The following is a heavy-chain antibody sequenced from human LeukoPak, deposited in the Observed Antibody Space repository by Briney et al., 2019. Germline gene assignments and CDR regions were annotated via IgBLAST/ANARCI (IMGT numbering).Heavy chain of an antibody. Sequence: SETLSLTCAVYGGSFSGYYWSWIRQPPGKGLEWIGEINHSGSTNYNPSLKSRVTISVDTSRNQFSLKLSSVTAADTAVYYCAIKAWGSYYYYYYMDVWGKGTTVTVSS. CDR3: AIKAWGSYYYYYYMDV. CDR1: GGSFSGYY. V-gene: IGHV4-34*01. D-gene: IGHD7-27*01. CDR2: INHSGST. J-gene: IGHJ6*03.